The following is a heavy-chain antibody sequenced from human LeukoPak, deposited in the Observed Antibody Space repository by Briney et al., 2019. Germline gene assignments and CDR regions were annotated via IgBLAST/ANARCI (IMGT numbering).Heavy chain of an antibody. CDR3: AKQAAGLLNYYMDV. CDR2: ITWDGGST. J-gene: IGHJ6*03. D-gene: IGHD6-13*01. V-gene: IGHV3-43*01. Sequence: GGSLRLSCAASGFTFDDCTMHWVRQAPGKGLEWVSLITWDGGSTYYADSVKGRFTISRDNSKNSLYLQMNSLRTEGAALYYCAKQAAGLLNYYMDVWGKGTTVTVSS. CDR1: GFTFDDCT.